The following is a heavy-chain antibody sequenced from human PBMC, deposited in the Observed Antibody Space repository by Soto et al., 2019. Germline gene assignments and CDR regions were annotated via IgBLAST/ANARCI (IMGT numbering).Heavy chain of an antibody. Sequence: EVQLVESGGGLVQPGGSLRLSCTASGFIFSSYWMHWVRQAPGKGLVWVSRVTNGESSTSYADSVKGRFTVSRDNARNTLYLPMDSLRVEDTAVYYCARGMQGSWYFDLGGRGTRVTVSS. V-gene: IGHV3-74*01. CDR1: GFIFSSYW. CDR3: ARGMQGSWYFDL. J-gene: IGHJ2*01. CDR2: VTNGESST.